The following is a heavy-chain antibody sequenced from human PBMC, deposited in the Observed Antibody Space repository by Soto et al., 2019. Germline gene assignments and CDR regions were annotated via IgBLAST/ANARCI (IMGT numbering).Heavy chain of an antibody. D-gene: IGHD1-26*01. CDR1: GGSFSGYY. CDR2: INHSGST. J-gene: IGHJ3*02. Sequence: SETLSLTCAVYGGSFSGYYWSWIRQPPGKGLEWIGEINHSGSTNYNPSLKSRVTISVDTSKNQFSLKLSSVTAADTAVYYCARDHSGSYYAFDIWGQGTMVTVSS. CDR3: ARDHSGSYYAFDI. V-gene: IGHV4-34*01.